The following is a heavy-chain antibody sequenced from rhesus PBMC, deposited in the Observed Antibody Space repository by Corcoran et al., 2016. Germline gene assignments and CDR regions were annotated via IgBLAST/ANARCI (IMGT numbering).Heavy chain of an antibody. CDR3: SSFYGA. D-gene: IGHD3-22*01. V-gene: IGHV4-76*01. CDR2: IYVRSVST. Sequence: QVQLQESGPGVVKPSETLSLTCAVSGASLSSGYGWSWIRKPPGKGLEWFGYIYVRSVSTIFIPSPNNPVTISKDTSKNQIALKVSSVTPADTAVDYWSSFYGAWGPGALVTVSA. J-gene: IGHJ5-1*01. CDR1: GASLSSGYG.